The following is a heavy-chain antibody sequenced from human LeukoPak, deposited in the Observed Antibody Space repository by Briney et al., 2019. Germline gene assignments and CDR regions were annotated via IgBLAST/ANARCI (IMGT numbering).Heavy chain of an antibody. J-gene: IGHJ5*02. Sequence: SETLSLTCAVSGGSISSGGYYWSWIRQPAGKGLEWIGRIYTSGSTNYNPSLKSRVTISVDTSKNQFSLKLSSVTAADTAVYYCARYSEWFDPWGQGTLVTVSS. V-gene: IGHV4-61*02. CDR3: ARYSEWFDP. CDR1: GGSISSGGYY. CDR2: IYTSGST. D-gene: IGHD2-15*01.